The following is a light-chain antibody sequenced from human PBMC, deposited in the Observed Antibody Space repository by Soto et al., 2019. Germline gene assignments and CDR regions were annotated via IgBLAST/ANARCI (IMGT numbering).Light chain of an antibody. CDR2: SAS. J-gene: IGKJ2*01. CDR1: QGVSTF. Sequence: VIWVTQSPTLLSASTGDRVTISCRMSQGVSTFLAWYQQKPGKAPELLIYSASTLQSGVPSRFTGSGVGTDFTLTISRLQSEDFATYYCQQYYNLPYTFGQGTKLEIK. CDR3: QQYYNLPYT. V-gene: IGKV1D-8*01.